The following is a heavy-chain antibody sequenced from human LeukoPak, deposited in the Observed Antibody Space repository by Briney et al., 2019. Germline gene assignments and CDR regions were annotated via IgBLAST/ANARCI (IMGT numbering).Heavy chain of an antibody. Sequence: GGSLRLSCAASGFTFNTYAMSWVRQAPGKGLEWVSAISGSGGSTYYADSVQGRFTISRDNSKNTLYLQMNSLRAEDTAVYYCAKEKDSSGWFDYWGQGTLVTVSS. J-gene: IGHJ4*02. CDR2: ISGSGGST. CDR3: AKEKDSSGWFDY. D-gene: IGHD6-19*01. CDR1: GFTFNTYA. V-gene: IGHV3-23*01.